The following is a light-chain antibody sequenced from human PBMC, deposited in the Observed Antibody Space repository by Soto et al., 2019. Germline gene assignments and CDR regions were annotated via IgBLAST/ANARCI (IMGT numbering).Light chain of an antibody. CDR2: AAS. CDR1: QGIRNY. V-gene: IGKV1-27*01. J-gene: IGKJ4*01. Sequence: DIQMTQSPSSLSASVGDRVTITCRASQGIRNYLAWYQQRPGKVPKLLIYAASTLQSGVPSRFSGSGSGTDFTLTISSLQPEDVATYCCQNFNSAPLTFGGGTKVEIK. CDR3: QNFNSAPLT.